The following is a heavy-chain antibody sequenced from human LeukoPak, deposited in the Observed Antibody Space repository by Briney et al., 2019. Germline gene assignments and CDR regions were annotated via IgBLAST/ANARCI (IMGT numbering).Heavy chain of an antibody. J-gene: IGHJ4*02. CDR3: ARDLLSDDY. CDR1: GFTFSSYE. D-gene: IGHD2-15*01. CDR2: ISSSGSTI. V-gene: IGHV3-48*03. Sequence: GGSLRLSCAASGFTFSSYEMNWVRQAPGKGLEWVSYISSSGSTIYYADSVKGRFTISRDNAKNSLYLQMNSPRAEDTAVYYCARDLLSDDYWGQGTLVTVSS.